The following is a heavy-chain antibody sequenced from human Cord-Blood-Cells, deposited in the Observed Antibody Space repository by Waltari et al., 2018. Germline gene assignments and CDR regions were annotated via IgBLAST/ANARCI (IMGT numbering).Heavy chain of an antibody. D-gene: IGHD6-19*01. Sequence: EVQLVESGGGLVKPGGSLRLSCAASGFTFSSYSMNWVRQAPGKGLEWVSSISSSSSYIYYADSVKGRFTISRDNAKNSLYLQMNSLRAEDTAVYYCARSDIAVTDLGYFDLWGRGTLVTVSS. J-gene: IGHJ2*01. V-gene: IGHV3-21*01. CDR1: GFTFSSYS. CDR2: ISSSSSYI. CDR3: ARSDIAVTDLGYFDL.